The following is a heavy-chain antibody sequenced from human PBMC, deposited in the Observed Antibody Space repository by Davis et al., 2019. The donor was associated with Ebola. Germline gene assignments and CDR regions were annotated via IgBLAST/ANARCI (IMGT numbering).Heavy chain of an antibody. CDR3: ARDSPYSSSWSGGDY. Sequence: SVKVSCKASGGTFSSYAISWVRQAPGQGLEWMGGIIPIFGTANYAQKFQGRVTITADESTSTAYMELSSLRSDDTAVYYCARDSPYSSSWSGGDYWGQGTLVTVSS. D-gene: IGHD6-13*01. V-gene: IGHV1-69*13. J-gene: IGHJ4*02. CDR1: GGTFSSYA. CDR2: IIPIFGTA.